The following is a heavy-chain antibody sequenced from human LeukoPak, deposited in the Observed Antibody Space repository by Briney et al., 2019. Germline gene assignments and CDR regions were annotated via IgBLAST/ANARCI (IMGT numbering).Heavy chain of an antibody. CDR2: MNPNSGNT. CDR3: ARGITMIGGMDV. D-gene: IGHD3-22*01. CDR1: GYTFTSYD. J-gene: IGHJ6*02. V-gene: IGHV1-8*01. Sequence: ASVKVSCKASGYTFTSYDINWVRQATGQGLEWMGWMNPNSGNTGYAQKFQGRVTMTRNTSISTAYMELSSLRSEHTAVYYCARGITMIGGMDVWGQGTTVTVSS.